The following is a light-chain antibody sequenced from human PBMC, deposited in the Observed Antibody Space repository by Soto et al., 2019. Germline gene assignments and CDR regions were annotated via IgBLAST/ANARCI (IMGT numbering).Light chain of an antibody. J-gene: IGKJ5*01. V-gene: IGKV1-5*03. Sequence: DIQMTQSPSTLSASVGDRVSITCRASQSISSWLAWYQQKPGKAPKILIYKASSLESGVPSRFSGSGSGTEFTLTISSLQPDDFATYYCQQYNSYPITFGQGTRLEI. CDR3: QQYNSYPIT. CDR2: KAS. CDR1: QSISSW.